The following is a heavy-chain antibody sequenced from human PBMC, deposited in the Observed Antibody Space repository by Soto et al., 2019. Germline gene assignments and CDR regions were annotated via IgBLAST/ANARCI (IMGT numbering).Heavy chain of an antibody. Sequence: ASVKVSCKASGYTFTSYAMHWVRQAPGQRLEWMGWINAGNGNTKYSQKFQGRVTITRDTSASTAYMELSSLRSEDTAVYYCARDRTRMLYNFDYWGQGTLVTVSS. CDR2: INAGNGNT. CDR1: GYTFTSYA. J-gene: IGHJ4*02. V-gene: IGHV1-3*01. CDR3: ARDRTRMLYNFDY. D-gene: IGHD2-8*01.